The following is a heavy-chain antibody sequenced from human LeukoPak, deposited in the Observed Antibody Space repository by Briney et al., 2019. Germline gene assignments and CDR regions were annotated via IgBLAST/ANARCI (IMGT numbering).Heavy chain of an antibody. CDR2: ISDDGSNK. Sequence: GSLRLSCTASGYTFSSYGMHWVRQAPGKGLEWMALISDDGSNKYYADSLKGRFTMSRDNSKNTLYLQMNSLRAEDTAVYYCAKEVGSGWYSYFYYWGEGNLVTVSS. CDR1: GYTFSSYG. CDR3: AKEVGSGWYSYFYY. V-gene: IGHV3-30*18. J-gene: IGHJ4*02. D-gene: IGHD6-19*01.